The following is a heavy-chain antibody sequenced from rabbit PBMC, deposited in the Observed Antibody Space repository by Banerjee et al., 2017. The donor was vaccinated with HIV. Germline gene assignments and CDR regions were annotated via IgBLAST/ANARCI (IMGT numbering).Heavy chain of an antibody. CDR2: IYGGSSGST. CDR3: AREDYVGSSGLYFNL. V-gene: IGHV1S40*01. D-gene: IGHD8-1*01. J-gene: IGHJ4*01. CDR1: EFSFSSAYW. Sequence: QSLEESGGDLVKPGASLTLTCTASEFSFSSAYWICWVRQAPGKGLEWIACIYGGSSGSTYYASWAKGRFTISKTSSTTVTLQMTSLTAADTATYFCAREDYVGSSGLYFNLWGPGTLVTVS.